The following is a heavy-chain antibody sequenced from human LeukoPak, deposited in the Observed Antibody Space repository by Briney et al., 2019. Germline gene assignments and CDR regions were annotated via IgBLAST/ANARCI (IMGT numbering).Heavy chain of an antibody. CDR3: ARDRTRFLEWYCGMDV. V-gene: IGHV3-21*01. CDR2: ISSSSYI. J-gene: IGHJ6*02. CDR1: GSTFSSYS. D-gene: IGHD3-3*01. Sequence: GGSLRLSCAASGSTFSSYSMNWVRQAPGKGLEWVTSISSSSYIYYADSVKGRFTISRDDAKNSLYLQMNSLRAEDTAVYYCARDRTRFLEWYCGMDVWGQGTTVTVSS.